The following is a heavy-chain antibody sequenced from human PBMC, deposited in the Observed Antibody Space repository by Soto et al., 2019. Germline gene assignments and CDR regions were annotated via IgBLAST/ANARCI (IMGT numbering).Heavy chain of an antibody. V-gene: IGHV1-69*06. CDR2: IVPLFGTA. CDR1: GGTFSSHA. Sequence: QVQLVQSGAEVKKPGSSVKVSCKASGGTFSSHAISWGRQAPGQGLEWMGGIVPLFGTANYAQKFQGRVTITADKSTNTAYMELRSLTSEDTAVYYCARGDDFYYYYTMDVWGQGTTVTVSS. CDR3: ARGDDFYYYYTMDV. D-gene: IGHD3-16*01. J-gene: IGHJ6*02.